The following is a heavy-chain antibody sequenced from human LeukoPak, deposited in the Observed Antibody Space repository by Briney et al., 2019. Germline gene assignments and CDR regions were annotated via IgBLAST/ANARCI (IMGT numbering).Heavy chain of an antibody. CDR2: IYHSGST. J-gene: IGHJ6*03. V-gene: IGHV4-30-2*01. Sequence: SETLSLTCTVSGGSISSGGYYWSWIRQPPGKGLEWIGYIYHSGSTYYNPSLKSRVTISVDRSKNQFSLQLSSVTAADTAVYYCASHNYDFWSGSHAPGYYYYMDVWGKGTTVTVSS. CDR3: ASHNYDFWSGSHAPGYYYYMDV. CDR1: GGSISSGGYY. D-gene: IGHD3-3*01.